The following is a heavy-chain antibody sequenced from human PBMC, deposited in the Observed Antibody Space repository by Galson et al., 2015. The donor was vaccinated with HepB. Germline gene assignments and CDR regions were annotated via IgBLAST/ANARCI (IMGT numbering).Heavy chain of an antibody. J-gene: IGHJ6*02. CDR1: GGSISSSSYY. V-gene: IGHV4-39*07. D-gene: IGHD6-19*01. CDR3: ARCGVSGWAEGMDV. CDR2: IYYSGST. Sequence: ETLSLTCTVSGGSISSSSYYWGWIRQPPGKGLEWIGSIYYSGSTYYNPSLKSRVTISVDTSKNQFSLKLSSVTAADTAVYYCARCGVSGWAEGMDVWGQGTTVTVSS.